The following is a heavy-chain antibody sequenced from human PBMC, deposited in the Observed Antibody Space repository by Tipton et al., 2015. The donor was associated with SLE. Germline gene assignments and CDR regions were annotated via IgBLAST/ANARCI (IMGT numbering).Heavy chain of an antibody. D-gene: IGHD2-2*01. CDR1: GNTFTGYY. CDR2: INPNSGGT. J-gene: IGHJ3*02. V-gene: IGHV1-2*02. CDR3: ARDPGLGYCSSTSCRGDAFDI. Sequence: QSGPEEKKPGASVKVSCKASGNTFTGYYMHWVRQAPGQGLEWMGWINPNSGGTNYAQKFQGRVTMTRDTSISTAYMELSRLRSDDTAVYYCARDPGLGYCSSTSCRGDAFDIWGQGPMVTVSS.